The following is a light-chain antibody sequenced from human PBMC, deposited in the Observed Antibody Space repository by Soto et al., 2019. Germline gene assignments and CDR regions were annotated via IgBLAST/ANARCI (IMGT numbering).Light chain of an antibody. V-gene: IGLV2-14*01. Sequence: QPVLTQPASVSGSPGQSITISCTGTSSDVGGYNYVSWYQHHPGKAPKLIIYEVSYRPSGVSNRFSGSKSGNTASLTISGLQAEDEADYYCSSYTSSSTLVFGGGTKVTVL. CDR2: EVS. CDR3: SSYTSSSTLV. CDR1: SSDVGGYNY. J-gene: IGLJ3*02.